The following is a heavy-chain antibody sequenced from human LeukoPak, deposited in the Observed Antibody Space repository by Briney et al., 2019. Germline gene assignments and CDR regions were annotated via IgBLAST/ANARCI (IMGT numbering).Heavy chain of an antibody. J-gene: IGHJ2*01. CDR3: ARRGVGASNRYFDL. D-gene: IGHD1-26*01. V-gene: IGHV5-51*01. CDR1: GYSFNKYW. CDR2: INPGDSDT. Sequence: GESLKISCNGSGYSFNKYWIDWVRQMPGKGLEWMGIINPGDSDTRYSPSFQGQVTISVDKSISTASLQWSSLKASDTAMYYCARRGVGASNRYFDLWGRGTLVTVSS.